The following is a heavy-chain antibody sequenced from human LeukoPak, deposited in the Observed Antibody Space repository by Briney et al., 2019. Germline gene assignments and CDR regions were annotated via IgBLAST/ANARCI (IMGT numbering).Heavy chain of an antibody. CDR3: ARVFFGVVMDSWFDP. V-gene: IGHV4-4*02. Sequence: SGTLSLTCAVSGGSISSSNWWSWVRQPPGKGLEWIGEIYHSGSTNYIPSLKSRVTMSVDTSKNQFSLKLSSVTAADTAVYYCARVFFGVVMDSWFDPWGQGTLVTVSS. J-gene: IGHJ5*02. CDR2: IYHSGST. CDR1: GGSISSSNW. D-gene: IGHD3-3*01.